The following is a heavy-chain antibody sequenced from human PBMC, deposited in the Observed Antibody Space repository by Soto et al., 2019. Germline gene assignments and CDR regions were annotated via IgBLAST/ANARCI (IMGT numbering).Heavy chain of an antibody. V-gene: IGHV1-18*04. D-gene: IGHD1-26*01. Sequence: ASVKVSCKASGYTFTSYGISWVRKAPGQGLEWMGWISAYNGNTNYAQKLQGRVTMTTDTSTSTAYMELRSLRSDDTAVYYCARDPDGSYAHDAFDIWGQGTMVTVSS. CDR3: ARDPDGSYAHDAFDI. CDR1: GYTFTSYG. CDR2: ISAYNGNT. J-gene: IGHJ3*02.